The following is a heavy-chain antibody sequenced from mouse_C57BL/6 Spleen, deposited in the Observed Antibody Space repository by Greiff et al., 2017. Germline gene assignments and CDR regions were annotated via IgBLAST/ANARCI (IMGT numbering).Heavy chain of an antibody. CDR2: IDPNSGGT. CDR3: ARRLTGTTFFDY. D-gene: IGHD4-1*01. V-gene: IGHV1-62-3*01. J-gene: IGHJ2*01. Sequence: QVQLKQPGAELVKPGASVKLSCKASGYTFTSYWMHWVKQRPGRGLEWIGRIDPNSGGTKYNEKFKSKATLTVDTSSSTAYMQLSSLTSEDSAVYYCARRLTGTTFFDYWGQGTTLTVSS. CDR1: GYTFTSYW.